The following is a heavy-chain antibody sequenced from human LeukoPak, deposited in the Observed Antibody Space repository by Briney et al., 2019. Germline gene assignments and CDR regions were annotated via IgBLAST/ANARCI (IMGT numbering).Heavy chain of an antibody. CDR2: ISAYNGNT. V-gene: IGHV1-18*01. D-gene: IGHD2-2*01. CDR1: GYTFTSCG. Sequence: ASVKVSCKASGYTFTSCGISWVRQAPGQGLEWMGWISAYNGNTNYAQKLQGRVTMTTDTSTSTAYMELRSLRSDDTAVYYCARDFMKYQLTCTGAPHAYWGQGTLVTVSS. J-gene: IGHJ4*02. CDR3: ARDFMKYQLTCTGAPHAY.